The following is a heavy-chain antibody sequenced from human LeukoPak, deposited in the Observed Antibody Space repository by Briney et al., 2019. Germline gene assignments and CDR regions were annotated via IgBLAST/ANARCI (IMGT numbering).Heavy chain of an antibody. D-gene: IGHD2-2*01. CDR3: ARANDRGGTSPLDY. V-gene: IGHV4-38-2*01. CDR1: NYYISSGSY. J-gene: IGHJ4*02. CDR2: IYHTGSA. Sequence: RPSETLSLTCGVSNYYISSGSYWSWIRQPPGKGLEWIGSIYHTGSAYYSSSLQSRVTISVDTSKNQLSVKLSSVTAADTAVYYCARANDRGGTSPLDYWGQGTLVTVSS.